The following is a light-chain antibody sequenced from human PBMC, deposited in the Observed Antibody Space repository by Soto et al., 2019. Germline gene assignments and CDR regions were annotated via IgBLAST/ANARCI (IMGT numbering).Light chain of an antibody. CDR2: EVS. Sequence: QSALTQPASVSGSPGQSITISCTGTSSDVGSYKLVSWYQQHPGKAPKLMISEVSKRPSGMSDRFSASKSGSTASLTISGVQEADEADDYCCAYAGTSTPTVFGGGTHLTVL. CDR1: SSDVGSYKL. J-gene: IGLJ7*01. CDR3: CAYAGTSTPTV. V-gene: IGLV2-23*02.